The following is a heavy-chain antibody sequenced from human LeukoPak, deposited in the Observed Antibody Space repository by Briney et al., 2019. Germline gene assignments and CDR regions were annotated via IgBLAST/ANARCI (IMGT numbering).Heavy chain of an antibody. Sequence: SETLSLTCAVYGGSFSGYYWSWIRKPPGKGLEWIGEINHSGSTNYNPSLKSRVTISVDTSKNQFSLKLSSVTAADTAVYYCAATMVRGVRLFGYWGQGTLVTVSS. V-gene: IGHV4-34*01. D-gene: IGHD3-10*01. CDR3: AATMVRGVRLFGY. J-gene: IGHJ4*02. CDR1: GGSFSGYY. CDR2: INHSGST.